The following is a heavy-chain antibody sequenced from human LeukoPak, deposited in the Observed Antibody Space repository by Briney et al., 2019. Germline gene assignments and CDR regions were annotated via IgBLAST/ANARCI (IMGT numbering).Heavy chain of an antibody. J-gene: IGHJ6*02. V-gene: IGHV3-11*04. CDR1: GFTVSNNS. Sequence: PGGSLRLSCAASGFTVSNNSMSWVRQAPGTGLEWVSYISSNGRTTYYADSVKGRFTISRDNTKNSLYLQVNSLRAEDTAAYYCARGAADYYAMDVWGQGTTVTVSS. CDR2: ISSNGRTT. D-gene: IGHD2-15*01. CDR3: ARGAADYYAMDV.